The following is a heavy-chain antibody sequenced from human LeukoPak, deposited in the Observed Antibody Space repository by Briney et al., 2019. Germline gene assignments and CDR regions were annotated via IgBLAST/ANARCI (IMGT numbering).Heavy chain of an antibody. CDR2: INPNSGGT. CDR1: GYXXTGYY. V-gene: IGHV1-2*02. D-gene: IGHD7-27*01. Sequence: GASVKXXCKAXGYXXTGYYMHWVRQALGQGLEWMGWINPNSGGTNYAQKFQGRVTMTRDTSISTAYMELSRLRSDDTAVYYCARTDNWGFDYWGQGTLVTVSS. J-gene: IGHJ4*02. CDR3: ARTDNWGFDY.